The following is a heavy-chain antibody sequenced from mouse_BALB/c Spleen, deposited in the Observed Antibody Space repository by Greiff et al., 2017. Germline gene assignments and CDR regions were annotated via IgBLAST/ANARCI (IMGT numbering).Heavy chain of an antibody. CDR3: ARSDSSGYVDY. D-gene: IGHD3-2*01. V-gene: IGHV1-80*01. Sequence: VKLQESGAELVRPGSSVKISCKASGYAFSSYWMNWVKQRPGQGLEWIGQIYPGDGDTNYNGKFKGKATLTADKSSSTAYMQLSSLTSEDSAVYFCARSDSSGYVDYWGQGTTLTVSS. J-gene: IGHJ2*01. CDR2: IYPGDGDT. CDR1: GYAFSSYW.